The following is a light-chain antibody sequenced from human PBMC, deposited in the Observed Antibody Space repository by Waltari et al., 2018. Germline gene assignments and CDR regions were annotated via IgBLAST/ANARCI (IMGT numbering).Light chain of an antibody. Sequence: QSVLTQPPSASGTPGQRVTIPCSGSSPSIGHSFVYWYHQPPGTAPRLLIYRRDQRPSGVPDRFSGSKSGTSASLAISGLRSEDEADYYCSAWDGSRSGWVFGGGTKLTVL. CDR1: SPSIGHSF. J-gene: IGLJ3*02. CDR3: SAWDGSRSGWV. V-gene: IGLV1-47*01. CDR2: RRD.